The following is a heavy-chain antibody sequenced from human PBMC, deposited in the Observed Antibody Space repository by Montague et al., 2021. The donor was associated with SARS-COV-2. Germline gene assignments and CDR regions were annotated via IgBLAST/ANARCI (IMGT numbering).Heavy chain of an antibody. CDR3: ARHGSSGYFDWLGD. D-gene: IGHD3-9*01. Sequence: SETLSLTCPVSGGSISSSSYYWGWIRQPPGKGLEWIGSIYYSGSTYYNPSLKSRVTISVDTSKNQFSLKLSSVTAADTAVYYCARHGSSGYFDWLGDWGQGTLVTVSS. J-gene: IGHJ4*02. CDR2: IYYSGST. V-gene: IGHV4-39*01. CDR1: GGSISSSSYY.